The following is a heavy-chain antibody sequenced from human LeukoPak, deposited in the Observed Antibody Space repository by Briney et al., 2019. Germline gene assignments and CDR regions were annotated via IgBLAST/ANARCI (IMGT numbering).Heavy chain of an antibody. J-gene: IGHJ4*02. CDR1: GFTFSSYS. D-gene: IGHD3-22*01. CDR3: ARESLSLIVVVKGFDY. CDR2: INSDGSST. V-gene: IGHV3-74*01. Sequence: GGSLRLSCAASGFTFSSYSMHWVRQAPGKGLVWVSRINSDGSSTSYADSVKGRFTISRDNSKNTLYLQMNSLRAEDTAVYYCARESLSLIVVVKGFDYWGQGTLVTVSS.